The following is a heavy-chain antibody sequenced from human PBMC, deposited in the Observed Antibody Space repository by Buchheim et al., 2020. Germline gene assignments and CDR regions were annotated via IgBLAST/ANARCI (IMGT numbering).Heavy chain of an antibody. CDR1: GGSFSGYY. J-gene: IGHJ4*02. V-gene: IGHV4-34*01. Sequence: QVQLQQWGAGLLKPSETLSLTCAAYGGSFSGYYWSWIRQPPGKGLEWIGEINHSGSTNYNPSLKSRVTISVDKSQNQFSLKLSSVTAADTAVYYCARGGNSGTLGYWGQGTL. D-gene: IGHD4-23*01. CDR2: INHSGST. CDR3: ARGGNSGTLGY.